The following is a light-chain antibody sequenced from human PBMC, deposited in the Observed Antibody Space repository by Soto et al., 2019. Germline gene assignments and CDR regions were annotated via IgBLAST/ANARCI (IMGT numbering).Light chain of an antibody. CDR2: DTT. Sequence: QAVVTQPPSVSAAPGQKVTISCSGSSSNIGNNYVAWYQVLPGTAPKLLIYDTTKRPSGIPDRFSGSKSGTAATLAITGLQSGDEADYYCGSWDGRLGGVFGGGTKLTVL. J-gene: IGLJ3*02. V-gene: IGLV1-51*01. CDR1: SSNIGNNY. CDR3: GSWDGRLGGV.